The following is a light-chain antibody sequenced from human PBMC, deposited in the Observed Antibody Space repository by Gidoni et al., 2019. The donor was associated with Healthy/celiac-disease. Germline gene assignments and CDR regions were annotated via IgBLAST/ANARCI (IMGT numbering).Light chain of an antibody. V-gene: IGLV1-44*01. CDR1: SSNIGSNT. CDR3: AAWDDSLNGPVV. Sequence: QSVLTQPPSASGTPGQRVTISCSGSSSNIGSNTVNWYQQLPGTAPKLLIYINNQRPSGVPDRFSCSKSGTSASLAISGLQSEDESDYYCAAWDDSLNGPVVFGGGTKLTVL. J-gene: IGLJ2*01. CDR2: INN.